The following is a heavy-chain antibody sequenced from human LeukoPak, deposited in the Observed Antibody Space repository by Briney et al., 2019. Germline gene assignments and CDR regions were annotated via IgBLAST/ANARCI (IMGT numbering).Heavy chain of an antibody. J-gene: IGHJ3*02. CDR2: ISSSSSYI. D-gene: IGHD3-22*01. CDR3: ARDGPVQHYYDSSGYPAIFDI. Sequence: PGGSLRLSCAASGFTFSSYSMNWVRQAPGKGLEWVSSISSSSSYIYYADSVKGRFTISRDNAKNSLYLQMNSLRAEDTAVYYCARDGPVQHYYDSSGYPAIFDIWGQGTMVTVSS. CDR1: GFTFSSYS. V-gene: IGHV3-21*01.